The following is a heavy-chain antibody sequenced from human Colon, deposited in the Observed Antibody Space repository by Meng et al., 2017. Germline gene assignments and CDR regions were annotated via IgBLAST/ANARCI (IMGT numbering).Heavy chain of an antibody. CDR1: GGSVSSGSYY. Sequence: AQLRASGPGLVRPSLTLAPTCMVSGGSVSSGSYYWSWIRQPPGKGLEWIGYIYYSGSTNYNPSLKSRVTISVDTSKNQFSLKLSSVTAADTAVYYCARGASDYDFDYWGQGTLVTVSS. D-gene: IGHD3-22*01. J-gene: IGHJ4*02. CDR3: ARGASDYDFDY. V-gene: IGHV4-61*01. CDR2: IYYSGST.